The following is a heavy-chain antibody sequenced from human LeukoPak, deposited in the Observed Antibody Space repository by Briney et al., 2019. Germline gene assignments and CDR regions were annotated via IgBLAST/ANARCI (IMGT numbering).Heavy chain of an antibody. CDR1: GYTFTSYD. D-gene: IGHD6-13*01. J-gene: IGHJ6*03. CDR3: ARGGIAAAGPYYYYYMDV. CDR2: MNPNSGNT. V-gene: IGHV1-8*03. Sequence: ASVKVSCKASGYTFTSYDINWVRQATGQGLEWMGWMNPNSGNTGYAQKFQGRVTITRNTSISTAYMELSSLRSEDTAVYYCARGGIAAAGPYYYYYMDVWGKGTTVTVSS.